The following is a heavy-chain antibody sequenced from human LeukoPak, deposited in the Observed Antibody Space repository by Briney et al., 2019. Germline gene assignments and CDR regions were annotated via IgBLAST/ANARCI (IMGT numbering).Heavy chain of an antibody. D-gene: IGHD6-13*01. V-gene: IGHV4-39*02. J-gene: IGHJ4*02. Sequence: SETLSLTCAVSGDSISSSGRFYWGWLRQPPGKGLEWIGSMDYSGTTDYNPSLKSRVTMSVDTSKKQFSLKLTSVTAADTALYYCARDHYNKSWYKYWGQGTLVTVSS. CDR2: MDYSGTT. CDR1: GDSISSSGRFY. CDR3: ARDHYNKSWYKY.